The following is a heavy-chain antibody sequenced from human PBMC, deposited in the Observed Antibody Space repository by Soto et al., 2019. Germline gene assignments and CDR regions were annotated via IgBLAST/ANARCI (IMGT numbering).Heavy chain of an antibody. CDR1: GYTFTSYG. CDR3: ARDSPPVDY. V-gene: IGHV1-18*01. Sequence: QVQLVQSGAEVKKPGASVKVSCTASGYTFTSYGISWVRQAPGQGLEWMGWISAYNGNTKYAQKHQGRVTMTTDTATSRAYMELRSLSSDDTAVYYCARDSPPVDYWGQGTLVTVSS. CDR2: ISAYNGNT. J-gene: IGHJ4*02.